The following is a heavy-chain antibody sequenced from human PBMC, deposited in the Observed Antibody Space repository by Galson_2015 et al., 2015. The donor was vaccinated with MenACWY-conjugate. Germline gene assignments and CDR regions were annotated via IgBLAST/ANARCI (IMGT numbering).Heavy chain of an antibody. Sequence: SLRLSCAASGFTFSSYWMRWVRHAPGKGLVWVSRINSDGSSTSYADSVKGRFTISRDNAKNTLYLQMNSLRAEDTAVYYCARTGGSPPRGFDYWGQGTLVTVSS. V-gene: IGHV3-74*01. CDR1: GFTFSSYW. D-gene: IGHD1-26*01. J-gene: IGHJ4*02. CDR3: ARTGGSPPRGFDY. CDR2: INSDGSST.